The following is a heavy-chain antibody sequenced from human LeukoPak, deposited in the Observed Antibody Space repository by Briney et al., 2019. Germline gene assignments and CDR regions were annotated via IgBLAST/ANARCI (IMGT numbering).Heavy chain of an antibody. V-gene: IGHV1-18*01. Sequence: ASVKVSCRASGYTFTSYGISWVRQAPGQGLEWMGWISAYNGNTNYAQKLQGRVTMTTDTSTSTAYMELRSLRSDDTAVYYCARGGYDILTGYYYQDFDYWGQGTLVTVSS. CDR1: GYTFTSYG. J-gene: IGHJ4*02. CDR3: ARGGYDILTGYYYQDFDY. CDR2: ISAYNGNT. D-gene: IGHD3-9*01.